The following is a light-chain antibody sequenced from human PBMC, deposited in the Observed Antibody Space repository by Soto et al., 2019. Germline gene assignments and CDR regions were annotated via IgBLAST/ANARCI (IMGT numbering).Light chain of an antibody. CDR3: QQRSNWLTWT. CDR2: DAS. V-gene: IGKV3-11*01. J-gene: IGKJ1*01. Sequence: EIVLTQSPATLSLSPGERATLSCRASQSVSSYLAWYQQKPGQAPRLLIYDASNRATGIPARFSGSGSGTDFTLTIISLEPEDFAVYYCQQRSNWLTWTFGQGTKVEIK. CDR1: QSVSSY.